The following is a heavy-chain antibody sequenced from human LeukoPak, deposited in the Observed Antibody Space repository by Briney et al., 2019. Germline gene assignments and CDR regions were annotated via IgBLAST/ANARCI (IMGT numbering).Heavy chain of an antibody. CDR2: IIPISGTA. D-gene: IGHD3-22*01. J-gene: IGHJ4*02. CDR1: GGTFSSYA. CDR3: ARDRWGSDSGGYGGDY. Sequence: SVKVSCKASGGTFSSYAISWVRQAPGQGLEWMGGIIPISGTANYAQKFQGRVTITADESTSTAYMELSSLRSEDTAVYYCARDRWGSDSGGYGGDYWGQGTLVTVSS. V-gene: IGHV1-69*13.